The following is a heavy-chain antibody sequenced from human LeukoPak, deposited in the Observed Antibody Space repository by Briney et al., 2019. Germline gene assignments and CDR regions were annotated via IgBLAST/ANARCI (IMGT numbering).Heavy chain of an antibody. V-gene: IGHV4-34*01. CDR2: INHSGST. CDR3: AARPSYYYGMDV. Sequence: PSETLSLTCAVYGGSFSGYYWSWIRQPPGKGLEWIGEINHSGSTNYNPSLKSRVTISVDTSKNQFSLKLSSVTAADTAAYYCAARPSYYYGMDVWGQGTTVTVSS. D-gene: IGHD6-6*01. J-gene: IGHJ6*02. CDR1: GGSFSGYY.